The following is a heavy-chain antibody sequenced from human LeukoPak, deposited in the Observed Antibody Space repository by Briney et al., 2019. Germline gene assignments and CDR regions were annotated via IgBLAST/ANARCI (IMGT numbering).Heavy chain of an antibody. CDR2: IYYSGST. Sequence: ETLSLTCTVSGGSISSYYWSWIRQPPGKGLEWIGYIYYSGSTNYNPSLKSRVTISVDTSKNQFSLKLSSVTAADTAVYYCARGGGRWLVPPLHYYYMDVWGKGTTVTASS. J-gene: IGHJ6*03. V-gene: IGHV4-59*01. CDR3: ARGGGRWLVPPLHYYYMDV. D-gene: IGHD6-6*01. CDR1: GGSISSYY.